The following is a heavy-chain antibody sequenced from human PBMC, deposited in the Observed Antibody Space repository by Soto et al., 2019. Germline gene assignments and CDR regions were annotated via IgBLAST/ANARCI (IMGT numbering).Heavy chain of an antibody. Sequence: QVQLVESGGGVVQPGRSLRLSCAASGFTFSSYAMHWVRQAPGKGLEWVAVISYDGSNKYYADSVKGRFTISRDNSKNTLYLQMNSLRAEDTAVYYCARGNDFFALTREHTSYYYGRDVWGQGTTVTVSS. D-gene: IGHD3-3*01. CDR1: GFTFSSYA. V-gene: IGHV3-30-3*01. CDR3: ARGNDFFALTREHTSYYYGRDV. CDR2: ISYDGSNK. J-gene: IGHJ6*02.